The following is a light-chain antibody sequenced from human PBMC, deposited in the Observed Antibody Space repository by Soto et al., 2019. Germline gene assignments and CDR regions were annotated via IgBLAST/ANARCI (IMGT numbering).Light chain of an antibody. CDR2: DVS. J-gene: IGLJ3*02. CDR3: SSYTRSSTPWV. Sequence: QSALTQPASVSGSPGQSITISCTGTSSDVGGYNYVSWYQQHPGKAPQLMIYDVSYRPSGVSNRFSGSKSGNTASLTISGLQAEDEADYYCSSYTRSSTPWVFGGGTKLTVL. CDR1: SSDVGGYNY. V-gene: IGLV2-14*01.